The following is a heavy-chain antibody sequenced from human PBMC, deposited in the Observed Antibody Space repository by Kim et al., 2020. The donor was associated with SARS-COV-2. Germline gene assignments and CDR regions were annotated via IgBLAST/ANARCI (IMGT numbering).Heavy chain of an antibody. D-gene: IGHD1-26*01. Sequence: KYSQKFQGRVTITRDTSASTVYMELSSLRSEDTAVYYCARGRIVGAVFDYWGQGTLVTVSS. CDR3: ARGRIVGAVFDY. J-gene: IGHJ4*02. V-gene: IGHV1-3*01.